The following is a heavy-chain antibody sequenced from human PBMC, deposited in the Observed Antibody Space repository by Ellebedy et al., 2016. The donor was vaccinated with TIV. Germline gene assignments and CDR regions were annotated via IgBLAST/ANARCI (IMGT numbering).Heavy chain of an antibody. CDR3: ARGLAAWDDAFDI. CDR2: INPNSGGT. J-gene: IGHJ3*02. D-gene: IGHD6-6*01. CDR1: GYTFTGYY. V-gene: IGHV1-2*04. Sequence: ASVKVSXKASGYTFTGYYMHWVRQAPGQGLEWMGWINPNSGGTNYAQKFQGWVTMTRDTSISTAYMELSRLRSDDTAVYYCARGLAAWDDAFDIWGQGTMVTVSS.